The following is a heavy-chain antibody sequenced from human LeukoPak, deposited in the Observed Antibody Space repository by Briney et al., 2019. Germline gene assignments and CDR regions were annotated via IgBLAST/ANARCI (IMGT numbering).Heavy chain of an antibody. CDR1: GGFIRSSY. D-gene: IGHD6-13*01. V-gene: IGHV4-59*01. CDR3: ARAQQISHNFDF. Sequence: PSETLSLTCTVSGGFIRSSYWNGIRQPPGKGPEWIGYIYRSVNRYYSESTKYNPSLESRVSISIDTSRNQFFLRLNSVTAADTAVYYCARAQQISHNFDFWGQGTLVSVSS. J-gene: IGHJ4*02. CDR2: IYRSVNRYYSEST.